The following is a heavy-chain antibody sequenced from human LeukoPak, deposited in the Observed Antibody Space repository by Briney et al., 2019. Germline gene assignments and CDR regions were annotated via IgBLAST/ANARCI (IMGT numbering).Heavy chain of an antibody. CDR3: ARERTSSWYCDY. CDR1: GGTFSSYA. J-gene: IGHJ4*02. D-gene: IGHD6-13*01. CDR2: IIPILGIA. V-gene: IGHV1-69*04. Sequence: EASVKVSCKASGGTFSSYAISWVRQAPGQGLEWMGRIIPILGIANYAQKFQGRVTITADKSTSTAYMELRSLRSDDTAVYYCARERTSSWYCDYWGQGTLVTVSS.